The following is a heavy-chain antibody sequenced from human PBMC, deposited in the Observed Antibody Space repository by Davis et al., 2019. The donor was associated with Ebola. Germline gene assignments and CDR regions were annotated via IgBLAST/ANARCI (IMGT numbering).Heavy chain of an antibody. CDR1: GFIFSTYV. CDR3: AVTIFGVATPDY. CDR2: YGTSADT. V-gene: IGHV3-69-1*01. J-gene: IGHJ4*02. D-gene: IGHD3-3*01. Sequence: GESLKISCSASGFIFSTYVMSWVRQAPGKGLEWVSTYGTSADTYYADSVKGRFTISRDNAKNSLYLQMNSLRAEDTAVYYCAVTIFGVATPDYWGQGTLVTVSS.